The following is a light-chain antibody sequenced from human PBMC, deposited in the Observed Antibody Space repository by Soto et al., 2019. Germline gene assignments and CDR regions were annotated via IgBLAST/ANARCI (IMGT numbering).Light chain of an antibody. Sequence: YELTQPPSVSVSPGQTASITCSGDKLGDKYACWYQQKPGQSPVLVIYQDSKRPSGIPERFSGSNSGNTATLTISGTQAMDEADYYCQAWDSTVVFGGGTKLTVL. CDR3: QAWDSTVV. CDR1: KLGDKY. J-gene: IGLJ2*01. CDR2: QDS. V-gene: IGLV3-1*01.